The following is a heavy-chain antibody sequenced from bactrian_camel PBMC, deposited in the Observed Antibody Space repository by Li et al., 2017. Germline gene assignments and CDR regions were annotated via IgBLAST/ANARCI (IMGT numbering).Heavy chain of an antibody. D-gene: IGHD4*01. J-gene: IGHJ4*01. CDR2: TSRSDGGT. Sequence: HVQLVESGGGSVQAGGSLRLSCTASGFTLLDSDMAWYRQPPGRECELVSTSRSDGGTYYAASVKGQLTISIDNAKNTVYLQMNSLKPEDTAVYYCVTGFDPVGYSDFDVQSRYWGQGTQVTVS. CDR1: GFTLLDSD. V-gene: IGHV3S60*01. CDR3: VTGFDPVGYSDFDVQSRY.